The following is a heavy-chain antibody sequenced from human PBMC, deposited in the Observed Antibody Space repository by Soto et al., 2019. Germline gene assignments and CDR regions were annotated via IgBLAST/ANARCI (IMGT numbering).Heavy chain of an antibody. D-gene: IGHD6-19*01. J-gene: IGHJ6*02. CDR1: GGTFSSYA. CDR3: ARGVAGTGYYYYYGMDV. CDR2: IIPIFGTA. V-gene: IGHV1-69*13. Sequence: ASVKVSCKASGGTFSSYAISWVRQAPGQGLEWMGGIIPIFGTANYAQKFQGRVTITADESTSTAYMELSSLRSEDTAVYYCARGVAGTGYYYYYGMDVWGQGTTATVSS.